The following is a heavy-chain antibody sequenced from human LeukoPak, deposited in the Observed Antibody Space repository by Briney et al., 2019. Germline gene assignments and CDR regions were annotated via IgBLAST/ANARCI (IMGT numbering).Heavy chain of an antibody. CDR1: GFSFSSYA. J-gene: IGHJ6*02. V-gene: IGHV3-21*01. CDR2: ISSSSSYI. Sequence: GGSLRLSCAASGFSFSSYAMNWVRQAPGKGLEWVSSISSSSSYIYYADSVKGRFTISRDNAKNSLYLQMNSLRAEDTAVYYCARSQLLSYGMDVWGQGTTVTVSS. CDR3: ARSQLLSYGMDV. D-gene: IGHD2-2*01.